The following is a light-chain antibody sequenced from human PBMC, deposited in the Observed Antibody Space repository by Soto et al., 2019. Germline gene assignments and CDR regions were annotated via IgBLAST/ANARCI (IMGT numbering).Light chain of an antibody. V-gene: IGLV1-44*01. J-gene: IGLJ3*02. Sequence: QSVLTQPPSASGTPGQRVTISCSGSHSSIGTNTVSWYQQFPGTAPRLLIYSDDQRPSGVPDRFSGSKSGTSASLAISGLQSEDEADYYCATWDDSLTGWVIGGGTKLTVL. CDR3: ATWDDSLTGWV. CDR2: SDD. CDR1: HSSIGTNT.